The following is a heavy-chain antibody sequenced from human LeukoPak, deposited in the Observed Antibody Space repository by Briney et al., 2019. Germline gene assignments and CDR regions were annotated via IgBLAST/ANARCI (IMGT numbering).Heavy chain of an antibody. V-gene: IGHV1-3*01. D-gene: IGHD5/OR15-5a*01. CDR2: ITAGNGNT. CDR3: ARIYSVYDIQDS. Sequence: ASVKVSCKASGYIFSSHALHWVRQAPGQRLERMGWITAGNGNTKYSQKIQGRVTITRDTSASTAYLELSSLRSEDTAVYYCARIYSVYDIQDSWGQGTLVTVSS. CDR1: GYIFSSHA. J-gene: IGHJ5*01.